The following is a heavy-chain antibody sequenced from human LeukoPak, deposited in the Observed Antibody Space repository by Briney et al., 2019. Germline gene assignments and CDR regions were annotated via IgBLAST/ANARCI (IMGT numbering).Heavy chain of an antibody. D-gene: IGHD3-10*01. J-gene: IGHJ4*02. CDR1: GCTFTSYG. CDR2: ISAYNGNT. CDR3: ARGPNVLLWFGESPTFDY. Sequence: ASVKVSCKASGCTFTSYGISWVRQAPGQGLEWIGWISAYNGNTNYAQKLQGRVTMTADTSTSTAYMELRSLRSDDTAVYYCARGPNVLLWFGESPTFDYWGQGTLVTVSS. V-gene: IGHV1-18*01.